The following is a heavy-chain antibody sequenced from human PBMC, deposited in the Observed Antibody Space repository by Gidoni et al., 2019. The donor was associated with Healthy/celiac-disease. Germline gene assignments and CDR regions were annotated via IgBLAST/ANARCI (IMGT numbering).Heavy chain of an antibody. CDR1: GFTFSTYG. J-gene: IGHJ4*02. V-gene: IGHV3-33*01. D-gene: IGHD3-22*01. CDR3: ARDSYYDSSGYYFPYFDY. CDR2: IWYDGSNK. Sequence: QVQLVESGGDVVQPGRSLILSGEASGFTFSTYGMHWLRQAPGKGLEWVAVIWYDGSNKYYADSVKGRFTISRDNSKNTLYLQMNSLRAEDTAVYYCARDSYYDSSGYYFPYFDYWGQGTLVTVSS.